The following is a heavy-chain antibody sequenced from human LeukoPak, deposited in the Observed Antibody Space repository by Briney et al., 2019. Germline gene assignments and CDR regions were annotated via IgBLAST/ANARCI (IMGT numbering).Heavy chain of an antibody. V-gene: IGHV3-43*01. CDR2: ISWDGGST. J-gene: IGHJ5*02. CDR3: ARVTRITMVRGTYNWFDP. CDR1: GFTFDDYT. Sequence: GGSLRLSCAASGFTFDDYTMHWVRQAPGKGLEWVSLISWDGGSTYYADSVKGRFTISRDNSKNSLYLQMNSLRAEDTAVYYCARVTRITMVRGTYNWFDPWGQGTLVTVSS. D-gene: IGHD3-10*01.